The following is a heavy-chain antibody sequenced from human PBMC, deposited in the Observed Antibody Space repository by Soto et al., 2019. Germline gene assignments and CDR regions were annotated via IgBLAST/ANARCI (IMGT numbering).Heavy chain of an antibody. D-gene: IGHD3-22*01. CDR2: ISTSSSTI. Sequence: GGSLRLSCAASGFSFSSYSMNWVRQAPGKGLEWVSYISTSSSTIYYADSVKGRFTISRDNAKNSLYLQMNSLRAEDTAVYYCARGGYYDSSGYSQYPRPFDYWGQGTLVTVSS. J-gene: IGHJ4*02. CDR1: GFSFSSYS. V-gene: IGHV3-48*01. CDR3: ARGGYYDSSGYSQYPRPFDY.